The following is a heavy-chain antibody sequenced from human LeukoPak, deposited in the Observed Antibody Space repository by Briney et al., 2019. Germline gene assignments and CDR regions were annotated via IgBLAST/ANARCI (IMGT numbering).Heavy chain of an antibody. J-gene: IGHJ3*02. CDR3: ATVSGTVTRDAFDI. CDR2: FDPEDGET. V-gene: IGHV1-24*01. CDR1: GYTLTELS. D-gene: IGHD4-17*01. Sequence: ASVKVSCKVSGYTLTELSMHWVRQAPGKGLEWMGCFDPEDGETIYAQKFQGRVTMTEDTSTDTAYMELSSLRSEDTAVYYCATVSGTVTRDAFDIWGQGTMVTVSS.